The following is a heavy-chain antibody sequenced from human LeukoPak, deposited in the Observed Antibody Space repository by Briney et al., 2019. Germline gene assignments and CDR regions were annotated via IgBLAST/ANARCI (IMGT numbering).Heavy chain of an antibody. CDR3: ARECSGGSCYSYGMDV. D-gene: IGHD2-15*01. Sequence: GASVKVSCKASGYTFSDYGISWVRQAPGQGLEWMGWISAYNGNTNYAQKLQGRVTMTTDTSTSTAYMELRSLRSDDTAVYYCARECSGGSCYSYGMDVWGQGTTVTVSS. J-gene: IGHJ6*02. CDR2: ISAYNGNT. V-gene: IGHV1-18*01. CDR1: GYTFSDYG.